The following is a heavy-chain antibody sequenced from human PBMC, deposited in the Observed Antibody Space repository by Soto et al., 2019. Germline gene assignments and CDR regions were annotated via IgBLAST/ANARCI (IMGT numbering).Heavy chain of an antibody. Sequence: PGKSLKISCKGSGYNFANYWIGWVRQMPGKGLEWMGMIFPGDSDTKNSPSLQGQITMSVDKSDSSADLQWRSLKASDTAMYYCAAGYTTGPDAFDIWGQGTMVTVSS. CDR1: GYNFANYW. D-gene: IGHD6-13*01. J-gene: IGHJ3*02. V-gene: IGHV5-51*03. CDR2: IFPGDSDT. CDR3: AAGYTTGPDAFDI.